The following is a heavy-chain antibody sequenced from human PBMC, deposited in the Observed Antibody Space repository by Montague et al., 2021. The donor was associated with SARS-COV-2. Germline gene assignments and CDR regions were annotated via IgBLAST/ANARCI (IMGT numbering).Heavy chain of an antibody. V-gene: IGHV4-39*01. CDR3: ARQLPSDCSTNKCYPYYFDV. CDR2: ISYAGRT. D-gene: IGHD2-2*01. CDR1: GGSISSPDYY. Sequence: SETLSLTCTVSGGSISSPDYYWGWIRQSPGKGLEWIGSISYAGRTYYNPSLRSRVSFSMDTSKNHFSLSLNSVTAADTAVYFCARQLPSDCSTNKCYPYYFDVWGQGALVTVSS. J-gene: IGHJ4*02.